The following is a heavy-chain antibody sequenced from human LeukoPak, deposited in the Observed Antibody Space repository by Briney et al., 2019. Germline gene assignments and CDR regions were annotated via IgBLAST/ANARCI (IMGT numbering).Heavy chain of an antibody. CDR3: ARDYAAFLLWFGELPSDAFDI. V-gene: IGHV1-69*06. CDR1: GGTFSSYA. D-gene: IGHD3-10*01. CDR2: IIPMFGTA. Sequence: ASVKVPCKASGGTFSSYAINWVRQAPGQGLEWMGGIIPMFGTANYAQKFQGRVTITADKSTSTAYMELSSLRSEDTAVYYCARDYAAFLLWFGELPSDAFDIWGQGTMVTVSS. J-gene: IGHJ3*02.